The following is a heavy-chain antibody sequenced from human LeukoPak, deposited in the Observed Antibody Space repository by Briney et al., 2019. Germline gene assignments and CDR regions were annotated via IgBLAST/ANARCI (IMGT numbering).Heavy chain of an antibody. D-gene: IGHD4-23*01. CDR2: INGDGSST. CDR1: GFTFSSYW. Sequence: GGSLRLSCAASGFTFSSYWMHWVRQAPGKGLVWVSRINGDGSSTSYADSVKGRFTISRDNARNTLYVQTNSLRDEDTAVYYCARGGKYFDFWGQGTLVTVSS. V-gene: IGHV3-74*01. J-gene: IGHJ4*02. CDR3: ARGGKYFDF.